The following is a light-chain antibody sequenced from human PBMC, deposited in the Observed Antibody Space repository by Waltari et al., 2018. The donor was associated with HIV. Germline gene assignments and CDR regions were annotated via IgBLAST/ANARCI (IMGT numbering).Light chain of an antibody. CDR2: GAS. J-gene: IGKJ2*01. Sequence: EIVLAQSPRTLSLSPGERATLSCRASQTVTSNYLAWYQVRPGQAPRLLIYGASIRATGVPDKFSGSGSGTDFILTIGRLEPEDFAVYYCHQYGTSPRTFGQGSKVEIK. CDR3: HQYGTSPRT. CDR1: QTVTSNY. V-gene: IGKV3-20*01.